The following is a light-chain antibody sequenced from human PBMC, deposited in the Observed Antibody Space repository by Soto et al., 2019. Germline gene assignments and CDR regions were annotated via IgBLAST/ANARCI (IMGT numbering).Light chain of an antibody. CDR2: DAS. V-gene: IGKV3-11*01. CDR3: KQHRNF. CDR1: QSVRRK. Sequence: IVSAHFPRSKSLSPLAGPTLSSRASQSVRRKFACYQQKTAKAPRLLIYDASNRATGISARFSGRGYGTEFTITIRSLESEDFAIHSCKQHRNFFGGGTKVDIK. J-gene: IGKJ4*01.